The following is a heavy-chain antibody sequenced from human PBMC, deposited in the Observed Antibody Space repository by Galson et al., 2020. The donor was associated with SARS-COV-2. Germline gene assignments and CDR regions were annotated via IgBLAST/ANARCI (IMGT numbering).Heavy chain of an antibody. D-gene: IGHD3-10*01. CDR3: AKVGNSMVLSLSHPGYGMDV. CDR1: GFTFDDYA. CDR2: IRWNSGSI. J-gene: IGHJ6*02. V-gene: IGHV3-9*01. Sequence: SLKISCAASGFTFDDYAMHWVRPAPGKGLEWVSGIRWNSGSIGYADSVKGRFTISRDNAKNSLYLQMNSLRAEDTALYYCAKVGNSMVLSLSHPGYGMDVWGQGTTVTVSS.